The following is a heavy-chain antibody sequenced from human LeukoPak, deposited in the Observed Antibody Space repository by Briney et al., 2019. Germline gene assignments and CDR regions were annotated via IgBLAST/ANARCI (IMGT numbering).Heavy chain of an antibody. Sequence: ASVKVSCKASGYTFTGYYMHWVRQAPGQGLEWMGWINPNSGVTNYAQKFQGRVTMTRDTSISTAYMELSRLRSDDTAVYYCARVLDSGYPVWDCWGQGTLATVSS. J-gene: IGHJ4*02. CDR3: ARVLDSGYPVWDC. CDR2: INPNSGVT. D-gene: IGHD5-12*01. V-gene: IGHV1-2*02. CDR1: GYTFTGYY.